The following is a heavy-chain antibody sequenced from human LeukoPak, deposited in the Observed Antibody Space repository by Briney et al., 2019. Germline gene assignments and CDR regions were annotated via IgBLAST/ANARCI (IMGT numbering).Heavy chain of an antibody. CDR2: VSYDGNEK. V-gene: IGHV3-30*04. CDR3: TRAPYSSGCFDY. D-gene: IGHD6-25*01. Sequence: PGRSLRLSCAASGFTLMSYAMHWVRQAPGKGLEWVAVVSYDGNEKYYADSVKGRFTISRDNSKNTLYLQMNSLRAEDAAVYYCTRAPYSSGCFDYWGQGTPVTVSS. J-gene: IGHJ4*02. CDR1: GFTLMSYA.